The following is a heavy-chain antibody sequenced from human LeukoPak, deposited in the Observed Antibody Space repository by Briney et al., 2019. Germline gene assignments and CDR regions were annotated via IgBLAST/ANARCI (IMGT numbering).Heavy chain of an antibody. V-gene: IGHV3-23*01. CDR3: AKDRTYSSKEGAFDI. D-gene: IGHD6-13*01. CDR2: ISGSGGST. CDR1: GFTFSSYA. Sequence: GGSLRLSCAASGFTFSSYAMSWVRQAPGKGLEWVSAISGSGGSTYYADSVKGRFTISRDNSKNTLYLQMNSLRAEDTALYYCAKDRTYSSKEGAFDIWGQGTMVTVSS. J-gene: IGHJ3*02.